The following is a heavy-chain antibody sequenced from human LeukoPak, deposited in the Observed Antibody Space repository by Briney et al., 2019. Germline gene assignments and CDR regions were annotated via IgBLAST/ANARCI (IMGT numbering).Heavy chain of an antibody. V-gene: IGHV1-18*01. J-gene: IGHJ4*01. CDR3: ARDLYRGIRGVSTFGY. CDR1: GYTFNNYG. Sequence: ASVKVSCKASGYTFNNYGIYWVRQAPGQGLEWMGWISVYNNNSDSAQNLQGRLTMTTDRSTSTAYMELSSLTSDDTAVYYCARDLYRGIRGVSTFGYWGQEPWSPSPQ. CDR2: ISVYNNNS. D-gene: IGHD3-10*01.